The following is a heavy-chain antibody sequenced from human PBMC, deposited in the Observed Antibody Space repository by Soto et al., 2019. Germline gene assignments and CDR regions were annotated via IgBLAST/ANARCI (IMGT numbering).Heavy chain of an antibody. J-gene: IGHJ6*02. V-gene: IGHV1-18*01. CDR1: GYTFTSYG. Sequence: ASVKVSCKASGYTFTSYGISWVRQAPGQGLEWMGWISAYNGNTNYAQKPQGRVTMTTDTSTSTAYMELRSLRSDDTAVYYCARDPVSVLRFLEWPEAVGGMDVWGQGTTVTVSS. D-gene: IGHD3-3*01. CDR2: ISAYNGNT. CDR3: ARDPVSVLRFLEWPEAVGGMDV.